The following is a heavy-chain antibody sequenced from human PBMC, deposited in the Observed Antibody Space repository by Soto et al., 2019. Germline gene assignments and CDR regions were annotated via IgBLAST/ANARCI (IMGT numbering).Heavy chain of an antibody. CDR1: GFTFSNAW. V-gene: IGHV3-15*01. CDR2: IKSKTDGGTT. D-gene: IGHD6-6*01. J-gene: IGHJ4*02. Sequence: EVQLVESGGGLVQPGGSLRLSCAASGFTFSNAWMSWVRQAPGKGLEWVGRIKSKTDGGTTDYAAPVKGRFARSRDDSKNTLYLQMNSLKTEDTAVYYCTSDRYSSSPRWGQGTLVTVSS. CDR3: TSDRYSSSPR.